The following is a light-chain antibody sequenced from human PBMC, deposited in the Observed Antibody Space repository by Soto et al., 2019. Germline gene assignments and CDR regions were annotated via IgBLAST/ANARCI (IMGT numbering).Light chain of an antibody. CDR1: HRVNTY. J-gene: IGKJ4*01. V-gene: IGKV3-15*01. Sequence: EIVMTQSPATLSVSPGERATLSCRASHRVNTYLAWYQQRPGQAPRLLIYDASTRATDIPARFSGSGSGTEFTLTISSLQSEDFEVYYCQQYNNWPIAFGGGTKVDSK. CDR2: DAS. CDR3: QQYNNWPIA.